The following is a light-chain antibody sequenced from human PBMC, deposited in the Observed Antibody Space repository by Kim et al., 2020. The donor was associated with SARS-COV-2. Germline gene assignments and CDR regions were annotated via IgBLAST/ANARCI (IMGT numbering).Light chain of an antibody. J-gene: IGLJ1*01. CDR3: QAWDSSAYYA. Sequence: PRHTASITCSGNNLGHNYVCWYHQMPGHSPVLVIYEDTKLPSGITGRFSGSSTGNTATLTNSSTHAMDEADYFCQAWDSSAYYAFGTGTKVTVL. V-gene: IGLV3-1*01. CDR1: NLGHNY. CDR2: EDT.